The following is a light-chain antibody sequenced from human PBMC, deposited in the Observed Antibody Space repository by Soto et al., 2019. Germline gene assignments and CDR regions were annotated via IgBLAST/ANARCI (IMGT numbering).Light chain of an antibody. J-gene: IGKJ1*01. Sequence: IVLTQSPATLSLSPGERATLSCRASQSVSNFLAWYQHKPGQAPRLLIYEASKRASGIPARFSGSGSGTEFTLTISSLEPEDFAVYYCQQRNQQRSSWLWTFGQGTRVEIK. CDR1: QSVSNF. V-gene: IGKV3-11*01. CDR3: QQRNQQRSSWLWT. CDR2: EAS.